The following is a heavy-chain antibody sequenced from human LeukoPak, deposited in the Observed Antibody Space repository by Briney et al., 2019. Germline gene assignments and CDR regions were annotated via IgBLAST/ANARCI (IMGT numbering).Heavy chain of an antibody. V-gene: IGHV3-15*01. J-gene: IGHJ4*02. CDR3: TTDQSHRGYDPGYFDY. Sequence: PGGSLRLSCAASGSTFSNAWMSWVRQAPGKGLEWVGRIKSKTDGGTTDYAAPVKGRFTISRDDSKNTLYLQMNSLKTEDTAVYYCTTDQSHRGYDPGYFDYWGKGTLVTVSS. CDR2: IKSKTDGGTT. D-gene: IGHD5-12*01. CDR1: GSTFSNAW.